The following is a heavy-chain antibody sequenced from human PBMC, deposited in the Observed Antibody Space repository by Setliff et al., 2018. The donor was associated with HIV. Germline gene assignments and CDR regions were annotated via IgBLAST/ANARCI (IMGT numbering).Heavy chain of an antibody. J-gene: IGHJ1*01. D-gene: IGHD2-2*01. V-gene: IGHV4-31*03. CDR1: GVSVSSGGYY. CDR2: VYYTGTS. Sequence: PSLTCTVSGVSVSSGGYYWSWIRQHPGKGLEWIGYVYYTGTSYFNPSLKSRITISVDTSKNHFSLKLGFVTAADTAVYYCARGESTTWDLAEYFQHWGHGTLVTVSS. CDR3: ARGESTTWDLAEYFQH.